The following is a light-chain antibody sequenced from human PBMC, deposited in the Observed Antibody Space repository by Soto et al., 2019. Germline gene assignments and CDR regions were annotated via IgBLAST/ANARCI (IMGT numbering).Light chain of an antibody. CDR3: QHYISSVT. J-gene: IGKJ1*01. CDR1: QSVDTTF. V-gene: IGKV3-20*01. Sequence: EIVLTQSPGSLSLSPGQRATLSCRASQSVDTTFFAWYQKKPGQAPRLLIYGASKRATGIPDRFSGSGSGTDFPLIITTLEPDDFAVYYSQHYISSVTFGQGTKVEIK. CDR2: GAS.